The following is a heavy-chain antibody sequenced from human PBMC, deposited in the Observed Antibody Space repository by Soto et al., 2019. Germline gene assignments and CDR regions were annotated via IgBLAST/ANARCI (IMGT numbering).Heavy chain of an antibody. Sequence: SETLSLTCTVSGGSISSGGYYWSWIRQHPGKGLEWIGNIYHTGNAYYNPFLKSRVTISVDTSKNQFSLKLTSVTAADAALYYCARDFFDSSDYTTNWFDPWGQGTLVTVSS. CDR1: GGSISSGGYY. V-gene: IGHV4-39*01. CDR2: IYHTGNA. J-gene: IGHJ5*02. CDR3: ARDFFDSSDYTTNWFDP. D-gene: IGHD3-22*01.